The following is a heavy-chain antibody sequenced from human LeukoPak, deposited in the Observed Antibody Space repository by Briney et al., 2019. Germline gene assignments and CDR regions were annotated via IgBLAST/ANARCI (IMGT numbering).Heavy chain of an antibody. CDR2: INPNSGGT. J-gene: IGHJ6*03. CDR3: ARGHGSYYYYMDV. D-gene: IGHD3-10*01. V-gene: IGHV1-2*02. CDR1: GYTFTDFY. Sequence: ASVKDSCKASGYTFTDFYMLWVRQAPGQGLEWMGWINPNSGGTDYAQKFQGRVTMTRDTSTSTAYMELSRLRSDDTAVYHCARGHGSYYYYMDVWGMGTTLTVSS.